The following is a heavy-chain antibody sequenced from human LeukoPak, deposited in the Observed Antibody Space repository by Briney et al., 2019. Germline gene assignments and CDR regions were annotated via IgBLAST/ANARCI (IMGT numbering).Heavy chain of an antibody. J-gene: IGHJ6*02. CDR2: IKQDGSEK. CDR3: ARIGDSSGYYCGMDV. Sequence: GGSLRLSCAASGFTFSSHWMSWVRQAPGKGLEWVANIKQDGSEKYYVDSVKGRFTISRDNAKNSLYLQMNSLRAEDTAVYYCARIGDSSGYYCGMDVWGQGTTVTVSS. CDR1: GFTFSSHW. V-gene: IGHV3-7*03. D-gene: IGHD3-22*01.